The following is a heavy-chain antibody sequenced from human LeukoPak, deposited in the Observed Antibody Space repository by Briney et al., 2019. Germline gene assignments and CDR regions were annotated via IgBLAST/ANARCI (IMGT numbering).Heavy chain of an antibody. CDR1: GFDFPTYA. D-gene: IGHD3-3*01. CDR3: ARDLTIFEGY. CDR2: ISYTGDQK. V-gene: IGHV3-30-3*01. Sequence: GGSLRLSCSASGFDFPTYAMHWVRQAPGKGLEWVAVISYTGDQKDYADSVKGRFTISRDNAKNSLYLQMNSLRAEDTAVYYCARDLTIFEGYWGQGTLVTVSS. J-gene: IGHJ4*02.